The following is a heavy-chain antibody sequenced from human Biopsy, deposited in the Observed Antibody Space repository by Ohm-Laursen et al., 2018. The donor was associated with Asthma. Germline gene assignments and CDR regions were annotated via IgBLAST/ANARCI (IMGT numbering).Heavy chain of an antibody. Sequence: SLRLSCAASGFSFSNFAIHWVRQAPGKGLEWVGVISKDASTQDYADSVKGRFTMARDNSKNTLYLQMNSLRAEDTAVYYCAKDERLYYGSDSKYMQPVPLGDWGQGTLVIVSA. V-gene: IGHV3-30*07. D-gene: IGHD3-10*01. J-gene: IGHJ4*02. CDR1: GFSFSNFA. CDR2: ISKDASTQ. CDR3: AKDERLYYGSDSKYMQPVPLGD.